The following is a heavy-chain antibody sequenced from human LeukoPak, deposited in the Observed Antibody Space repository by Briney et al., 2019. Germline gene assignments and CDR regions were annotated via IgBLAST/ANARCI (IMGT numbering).Heavy chain of an antibody. J-gene: IGHJ4*02. D-gene: IGHD1-7*01. Sequence: GGSLRLSCAASGFTVSSNYMIYVRQAPGKRLEWGSVIYSGGSTYYADSVKARFTISRDNYKNTLYLQMTSLRAEDTAVYYCARDSGGTNDYWGQGTLVTVSS. CDR1: GFTVSSNY. CDR3: ARDSGGTNDY. V-gene: IGHV3-53*01. CDR2: IYSGGST.